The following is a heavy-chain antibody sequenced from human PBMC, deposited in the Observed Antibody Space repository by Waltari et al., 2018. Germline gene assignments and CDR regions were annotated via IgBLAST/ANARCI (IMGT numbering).Heavy chain of an antibody. CDR1: GFSFSYYA. V-gene: IGHV3-23*01. CDR3: AKGSGYSYGYPEY. J-gene: IGHJ4*02. D-gene: IGHD5-18*01. CDR2: ISAAGDYT. Sequence: EVQLLESGGALIEPGGSLRLSCVGSGFSFSYYAMTWIRQAPGKGLECVSGISAAGDYTYYADSVKGRFTISRDNSKNTLYLEVAGLRAEDTAVYYCAKGSGYSYGYPEYWGQGTLVAVSS.